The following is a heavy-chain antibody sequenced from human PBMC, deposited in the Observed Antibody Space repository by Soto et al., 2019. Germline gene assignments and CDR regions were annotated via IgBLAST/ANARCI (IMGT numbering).Heavy chain of an antibody. V-gene: IGHV3-23*01. CDR3: ARVSQSFIEYFQH. CDR2: ISGSGDNA. J-gene: IGHJ1*01. D-gene: IGHD3-16*02. CDR1: GFIFSSYV. Sequence: EVQLLESGGDLVQPGGSLRLSCTVSGFIFSSYVMSWVRQAPGKGLEWVSDISGSGDNAYYADSVKGRFTNSRDNSKNSLYLQVNSLRAEDTSVYYCARVSQSFIEYFQHWGQGTLVTVSS.